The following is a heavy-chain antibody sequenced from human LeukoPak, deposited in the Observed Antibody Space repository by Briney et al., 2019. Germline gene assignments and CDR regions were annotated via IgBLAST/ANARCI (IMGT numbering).Heavy chain of an antibody. CDR3: ARDATDIVLMVPNWYFDL. Sequence: PGGSLRLSCAASGFTFSSYSMNWVRQAPGKGLEWVSSISSSSSYIYYADSVKGRFTISRDNAKNSVYLQMNSLRAEDTAVYYCARDATDIVLMVPNWYFDLWGRGTLVTVSS. CDR2: ISSSSSYI. D-gene: IGHD2-8*01. V-gene: IGHV3-21*01. CDR1: GFTFSSYS. J-gene: IGHJ2*01.